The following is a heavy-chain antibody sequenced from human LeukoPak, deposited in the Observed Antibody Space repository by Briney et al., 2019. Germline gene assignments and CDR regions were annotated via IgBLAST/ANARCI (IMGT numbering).Heavy chain of an antibody. Sequence: PSETLSLTCAVSGVSISSSEWWIWVRQPPGQGLEWIGEIHRDGRTRYNPSLKSRVTMSMDYSKNQFSLSVTSVTAADTAIYYCGKTDIYFNPIDYWGPGSLVTVSS. CDR2: IHRDGRT. D-gene: IGHD3-9*01. CDR1: GVSISSSEW. V-gene: IGHV4-4*02. J-gene: IGHJ4*02. CDR3: GKTDIYFNPIDY.